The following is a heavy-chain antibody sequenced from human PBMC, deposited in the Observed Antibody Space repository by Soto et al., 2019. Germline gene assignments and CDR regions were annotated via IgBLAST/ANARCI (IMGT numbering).Heavy chain of an antibody. CDR2: ISSSSSYT. CDR3: XXXXGVFAFY. V-gene: IGHV3-11*05. CDR1: GFTFSDYY. Sequence: QVQLVESGGGLVKPGGSLRLSCAASGFTFSDYYMSWIRQAPGKGLEWVSYISSSSSYTNYADSVKGRFTISRDNAKXXXXXXXXXXXXXXXXXXXXXXXXGVFAFYWGQGTLVTVSS. D-gene: IGHD3-3*01. J-gene: IGHJ4*02.